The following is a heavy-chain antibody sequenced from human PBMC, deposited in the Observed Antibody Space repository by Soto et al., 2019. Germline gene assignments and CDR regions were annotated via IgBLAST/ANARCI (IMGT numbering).Heavy chain of an antibody. J-gene: IGHJ6*02. CDR1: GFTFSSYS. V-gene: IGHV3-21*01. D-gene: IGHD3-22*01. CDR2: ISSSSSYI. Sequence: EVQLVESGGGLVKPGGSLRLSCAASGFTFSSYSMNWVRQAPGKGLEWVASISSSSSYIYYADSVKGRFTISRDNAKNSLYLQMNSLGAEDRAVYYCARVFDYYDSYYYYGMDVWGQGTTVTVSS. CDR3: ARVFDYYDSYYYYGMDV.